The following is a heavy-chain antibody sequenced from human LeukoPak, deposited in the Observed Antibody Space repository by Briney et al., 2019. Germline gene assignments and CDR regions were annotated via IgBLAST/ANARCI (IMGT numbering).Heavy chain of an antibody. CDR2: IWYDGTSQ. CDR3: ARDRSGWGGNNYFDR. J-gene: IGHJ5*02. CDR1: GFTFNIYG. D-gene: IGHD6-19*01. V-gene: IGHV3-33*01. Sequence: GGSLRLSCAASGFTFNIYGMHWVRQAPGKGLEWVAVIWYDGTSQYYADSVRGRFTVSRDNSKNTLYLQVNSLRAEDTAVYYCARDRSGWGGNNYFDRWGQGTLVTVSS.